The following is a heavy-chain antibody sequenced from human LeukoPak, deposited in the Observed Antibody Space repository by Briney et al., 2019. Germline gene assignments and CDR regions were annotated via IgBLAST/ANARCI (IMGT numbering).Heavy chain of an antibody. V-gene: IGHV4-38-2*02. D-gene: IGHD6-19*01. CDR3: ARLIAVAGTLDY. CDR1: GYSISSGYY. CDR2: INHSGST. Sequence: SETLSLTCTVSGYSISSGYYWGWIRQPPGKGLEWIGEINHSGSTNYNPSLKSRVTISVDTSKNQFSLKLSSVTAADTAVYYCARLIAVAGTLDYWGQGTLVTVSS. J-gene: IGHJ4*02.